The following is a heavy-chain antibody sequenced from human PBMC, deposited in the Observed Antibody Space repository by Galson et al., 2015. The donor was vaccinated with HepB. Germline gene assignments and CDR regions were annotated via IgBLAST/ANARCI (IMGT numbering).Heavy chain of an antibody. D-gene: IGHD3-22*01. V-gene: IGHV3-15*01. CDR1: GFTFSNAW. Sequence: SLRLSCAASGFTFSNAWMSWVRQAPGKGLEWVGRIKSKTDGGTTDYAAPVKGRFTISRDDSKNTLYLQMNSLKTEDTAVYYCTTDPQFRTMMGSGAFDIWGQGTMVTVSS. J-gene: IGHJ3*02. CDR2: IKSKTDGGTT. CDR3: TTDPQFRTMMGSGAFDI.